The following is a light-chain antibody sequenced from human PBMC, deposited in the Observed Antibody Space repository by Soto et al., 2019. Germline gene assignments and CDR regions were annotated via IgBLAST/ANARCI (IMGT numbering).Light chain of an antibody. CDR1: QRISNSY. J-gene: IGKJ1*01. CDR2: DAS. CDR3: QQYGYSTPWT. V-gene: IGKV3-20*01. Sequence: EIVLTQSPGTLSLSPGERVTLSCRTSQRISNSYLAWYQQRPGQAPRLLLFDASNRATGIPDRFSGSGSGTDFTLTISSLEPEDSAVYYCQQYGYSTPWTFGQGTKVDIK.